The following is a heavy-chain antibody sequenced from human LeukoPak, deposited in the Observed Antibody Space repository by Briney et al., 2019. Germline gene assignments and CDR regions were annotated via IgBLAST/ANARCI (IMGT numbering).Heavy chain of an antibody. CDR1: GYTFTSYG. CDR3: ARDGPRTDYYGSGSYYYYYGMDV. CDR2: ISAYNGNT. Sequence: ASVKVSCKASGYTFTSYGISWVRQAPGQGLEWMGWISAYNGNTNYAQKLQGRVTMTTDTSTSTAYMELRSLRSDDTAVHYCARDGPRTDYYGSGSYYYYYGMDVWGQGTTVTVSS. D-gene: IGHD3-10*01. J-gene: IGHJ6*02. V-gene: IGHV1-18*01.